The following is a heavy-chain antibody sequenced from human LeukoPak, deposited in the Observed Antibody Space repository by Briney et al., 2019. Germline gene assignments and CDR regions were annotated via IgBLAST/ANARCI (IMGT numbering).Heavy chain of an antibody. V-gene: IGHV5-51*01. CDR1: GYSFTSYW. Sequence: GESLKISCKGSGYSFTSYWIGWVRQMPGKGLEWMGIIYPGDSDTRYSPSFQGQVTISADKSISTAYLQWSSLKASDTAIYYCARRRDDFLIGYFAGWAMDVWGQGTPVTVSS. CDR3: ARRRDDFLIGYFAGWAMDV. J-gene: IGHJ6*02. D-gene: IGHD3-3*01. CDR2: IYPGDSDT.